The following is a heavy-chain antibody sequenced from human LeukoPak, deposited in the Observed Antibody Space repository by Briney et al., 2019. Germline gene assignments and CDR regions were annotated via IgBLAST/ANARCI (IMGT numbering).Heavy chain of an antibody. D-gene: IGHD2-2*01. J-gene: IGHJ4*02. V-gene: IGHV4-59*01. CDR2: IYYSGATNSGST. Sequence: PSGTLSLTCVVSGGALRGDYWGWIRQPPGKGLEWIGYIYYSGATNSGSTTYNPSLKSRVTISVATSKSQCSLRVSSVTAADTAVYYCARGRTYATRFDYWGRGTLVTVSS. CDR1: GGALRGDY. CDR3: ARGRTYATRFDY.